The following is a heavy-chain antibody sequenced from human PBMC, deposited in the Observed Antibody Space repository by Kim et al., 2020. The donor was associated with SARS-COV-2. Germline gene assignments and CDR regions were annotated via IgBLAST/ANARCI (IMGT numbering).Heavy chain of an antibody. CDR1: GFTFSNYA. CDR2: ISYAGTNT. Sequence: GGSLRLSCSASGFTFSNYAMHWVRQAPGKGMEWVAVISYAGTNTYYADSAKGRFTISRDNSKNTLYLQMNSLRAEDTALYYCARTDEGTDPPLYYYYGMDAWGQGTTVTVSS. D-gene: IGHD3-16*01. J-gene: IGHJ6*02. CDR3: ARTDEGTDPPLYYYYGMDA. V-gene: IGHV3-30*04.